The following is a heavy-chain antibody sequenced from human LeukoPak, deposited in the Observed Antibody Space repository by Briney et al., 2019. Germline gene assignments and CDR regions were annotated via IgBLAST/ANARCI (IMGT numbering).Heavy chain of an antibody. J-gene: IGHJ4*02. Sequence: SETLSLTCSVSGGSISNYYWSWIRQPLGKGLEWVGYIHYSGSTNYNPSLKSRVTISVDTSKNQFSLKLTSVTAADTAVYYCARVDDTSGYFYKFDYWGQGTLVTVSS. CDR2: IHYSGST. V-gene: IGHV4-59*01. CDR3: ARVDDTSGYFYKFDY. CDR1: GGSISNYY. D-gene: IGHD3-22*01.